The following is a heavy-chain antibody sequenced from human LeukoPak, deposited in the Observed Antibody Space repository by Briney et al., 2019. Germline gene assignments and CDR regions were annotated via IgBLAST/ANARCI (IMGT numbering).Heavy chain of an antibody. CDR2: IIPIFGTA. V-gene: IGHV1-69*13. CDR1: GGTFNSYA. Sequence: SVKVSCKASGGTFNSYAISWVRQAPGQGLEWMGGIIPIFGTANYAQKFQGRVTITADESTSTAYMELSSLRSEDTAVYYCASLDRMVRGVITLPYYYGMDVWGQGTTVTVSS. D-gene: IGHD3-10*01. J-gene: IGHJ6*02. CDR3: ASLDRMVRGVITLPYYYGMDV.